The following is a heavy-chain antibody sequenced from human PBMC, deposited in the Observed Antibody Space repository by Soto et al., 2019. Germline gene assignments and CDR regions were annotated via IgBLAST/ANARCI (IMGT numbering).Heavy chain of an antibody. D-gene: IGHD3-22*01. V-gene: IGHV1-3*01. CDR1: GYTFTSYA. J-gene: IGHJ5*02. CDR3: ARDPTPHYYDSSGYFQGNWFDP. CDR2: INAGNGNT. Sequence: ASVKVSCKASGYTFTSYAMHWVRQAPGQRLEWMGWINAGNGNTNYSQKFQGRVTMTTDTSTSTAYMELRSLRSDDTAVYYCARDPTPHYYDSSGYFQGNWFDPWGQGTLVTVSS.